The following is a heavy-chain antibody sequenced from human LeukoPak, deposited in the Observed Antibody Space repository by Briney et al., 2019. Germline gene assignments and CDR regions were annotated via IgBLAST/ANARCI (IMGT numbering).Heavy chain of an antibody. D-gene: IGHD3-9*01. CDR3: ARRGVYYDILTGYYTLYWFDP. CDR2: IYDSGST. CDR1: GGSISSYY. V-gene: IGHV4-59*12. J-gene: IGHJ5*02. Sequence: SETLSLTCTVSGGSISSYYWSWIRQPPGKGLEWIGYIYDSGSTNYNPSLKSRVTISVDTSKNQFSLNLTSVTAADTAVYYCARRGVYYDILTGYYTLYWFDPWGQGTLVTVSS.